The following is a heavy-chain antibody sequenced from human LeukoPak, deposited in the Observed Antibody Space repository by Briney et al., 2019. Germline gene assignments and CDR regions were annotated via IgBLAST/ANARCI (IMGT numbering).Heavy chain of an antibody. J-gene: IGHJ4*02. D-gene: IGHD1-26*01. V-gene: IGHV4-39*07. CDR1: GGSISSSSYY. CDR3: ARESEVFGGGSYWGY. CDR2: IYYSGST. Sequence: SETLSLTCTVSGGSISSSSYYWGWIRQPPGKGLEWIGSIYYSGSTYYNPSLKSRVTISVDTSKNQFSLKLSSVTAADTAVYYCARESEVFGGGSYWGYWGQGTLVTVSS.